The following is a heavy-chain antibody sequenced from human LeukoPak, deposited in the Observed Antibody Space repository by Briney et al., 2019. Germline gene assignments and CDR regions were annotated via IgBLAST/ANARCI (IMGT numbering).Heavy chain of an antibody. J-gene: IGHJ6*02. Sequence: SVKVSCKASGGTFSSYAISWVRQAPGQGLEWMGGIIPIFGTANYAQKFQGRVTITADESTSTAYMEPSSLRSEDTAVHYCARHAYYYDSRGTMEKSFSYYYYGMDVWGQGTTVTVSS. D-gene: IGHD3-22*01. CDR1: GGTFSSYA. CDR2: IIPIFGTA. CDR3: ARHAYYYDSRGTMEKSFSYYYYGMDV. V-gene: IGHV1-69*13.